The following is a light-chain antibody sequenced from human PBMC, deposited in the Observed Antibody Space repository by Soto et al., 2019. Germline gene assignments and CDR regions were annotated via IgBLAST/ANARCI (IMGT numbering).Light chain of an antibody. CDR1: QDISKY. CDR3: QQYDNLLALT. CDR2: DAS. Sequence: DIQMTQSPSSLSASVGDRVTIACQASQDISKYLKCYQFRPVQAPKRLIYDASNLETGVPSRFIGSGSGTHFTVAIISLQPEDVATYYCQQYDNLLALTFGGGTKVQIK. J-gene: IGKJ4*01. V-gene: IGKV1-33*01.